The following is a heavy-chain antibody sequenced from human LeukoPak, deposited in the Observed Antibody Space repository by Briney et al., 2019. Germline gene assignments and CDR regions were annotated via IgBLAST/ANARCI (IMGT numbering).Heavy chain of an antibody. CDR3: AKGSYYDSSGSFYFDY. V-gene: IGHV3-23*01. CDR2: ISGSGDNT. J-gene: IGHJ4*02. Sequence: GGSLRLSCAASGFTFSSYAMSWVRQAPGKGLEWVSGISGSGDNTYYTDSVKGRFTISRDNSKNTLYVQVNSLGTEDTAAYYCAKGSYYDSSGSFYFDYWGQGTLVTVSS. CDR1: GFTFSSYA. D-gene: IGHD3-22*01.